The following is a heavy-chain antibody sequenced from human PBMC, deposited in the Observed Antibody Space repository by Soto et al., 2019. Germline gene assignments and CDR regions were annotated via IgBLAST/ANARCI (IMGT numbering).Heavy chain of an antibody. V-gene: IGHV4-61*01. CDR1: GGSVSSGSYY. J-gene: IGHJ4*02. D-gene: IGHD4-17*01. CDR2: IYYSGST. Sequence: SETLSLTCTVSGGSVSSGSYYWSWIRQPPGKGLEWIGYIYYSGSTNYNPSLKSRVTISVDTSKNQFSLKLSSVTAADTAVYYCARYTDMTTFDYWGQGTLVTVSS. CDR3: ARYTDMTTFDY.